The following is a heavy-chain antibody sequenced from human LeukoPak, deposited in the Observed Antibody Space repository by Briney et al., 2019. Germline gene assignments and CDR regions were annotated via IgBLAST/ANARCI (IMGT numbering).Heavy chain of an antibody. J-gene: IGHJ4*02. D-gene: IGHD3-22*01. CDR1: GFTFSSYA. Sequence: AGGSLRLSCAASGFTFSSYAMHWVRQAPGKGLEWVAVISYDGSNKYYADSVKGRFTISRDNSKNTLYLQMNSLRAEDTAVYYCAREGGEHITMIVVVITTGLDYWGQGTLVTVSS. CDR3: AREGGEHITMIVVVITTGLDY. CDR2: ISYDGSNK. V-gene: IGHV3-30*04.